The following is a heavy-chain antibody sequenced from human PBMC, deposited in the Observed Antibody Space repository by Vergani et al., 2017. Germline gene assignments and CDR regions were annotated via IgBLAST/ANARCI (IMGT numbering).Heavy chain of an antibody. CDR1: GYTFTSYY. D-gene: IGHD1-26*01. Sequence: QVQLVQSGAEVKKPGASVKFSCKASGYTFTSYYMHWLRQAPGQGLEWMGIINPSGGSTSYAQKFQGRITMTRDTSTSTVYMELSSLRSEDTAVYYCARAPTESSGSYGPDFDYWGQGTLVTVSS. J-gene: IGHJ4*02. CDR3: ARAPTESSGSYGPDFDY. CDR2: INPSGGST. V-gene: IGHV1-46*01.